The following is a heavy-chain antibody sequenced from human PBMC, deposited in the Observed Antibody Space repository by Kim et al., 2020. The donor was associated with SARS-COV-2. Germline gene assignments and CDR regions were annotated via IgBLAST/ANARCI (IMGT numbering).Heavy chain of an antibody. CDR1: GFTFSSYD. CDR2: ISYDGRSK. J-gene: IGHJ4*02. D-gene: IGHD3-22*01. V-gene: IGHV3-33*05. CDR3: ARAGSWHDSSGYVDY. Sequence: GGSLRLSCAASGFTFSSYDMHWVRQAPGKGLEWVAVISYDGRSKYYADSVKGRFTVSRDNFKNTLYLQMNSLRAEDTAVYYCARAGSWHDSSGYVDYWGQGTLVTVSS.